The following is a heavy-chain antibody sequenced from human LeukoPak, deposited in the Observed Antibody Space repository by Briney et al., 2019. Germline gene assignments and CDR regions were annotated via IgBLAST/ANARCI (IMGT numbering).Heavy chain of an antibody. V-gene: IGHV4-38-2*02. Sequence: PSETLSLTCTVSGYSISSGYYWGWIRQPPGKGLEWIGSIYHSGSTYYNPSLKSRVTISVDTSKNQFSLKLSSVTAADTAVYYCAREALRDGYNDSAFDIWGQGTMVTVSS. J-gene: IGHJ3*02. CDR1: GYSISSGYY. CDR3: AREALRDGYNDSAFDI. CDR2: IYHSGST. D-gene: IGHD5-24*01.